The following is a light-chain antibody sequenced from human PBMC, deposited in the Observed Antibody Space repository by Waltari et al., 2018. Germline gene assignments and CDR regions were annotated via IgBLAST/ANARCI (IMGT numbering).Light chain of an antibody. J-gene: IGKJ1*01. Sequence: CEASQGGGSALAWYQQKPGQAPSLLIYDASRRATGIPDGFSGSGSGTDFSLTISTLGPEDFAVYYCQHYVRLPATFGQGTKVEI. CDR1: QGGGSA. CDR2: DAS. CDR3: QHYVRLPAT. V-gene: IGKV3-20*01.